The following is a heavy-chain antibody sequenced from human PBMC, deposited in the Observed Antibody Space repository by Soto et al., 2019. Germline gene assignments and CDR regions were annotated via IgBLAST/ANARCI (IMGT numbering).Heavy chain of an antibody. J-gene: IGHJ4*02. Sequence: SETLSLTCTVSGGSISSGDYYWSWIRQPPGKGLEWIGYIYYSGSTYYNPSLKSRVTISVDTSKNQFSLKLSSVTAADTAVYYCARERHSGYFYFDYWGQGTLVTVSS. CDR2: IYYSGST. D-gene: IGHD5-12*01. V-gene: IGHV4-30-4*02. CDR3: ARERHSGYFYFDY. CDR1: GGSISSGDYY.